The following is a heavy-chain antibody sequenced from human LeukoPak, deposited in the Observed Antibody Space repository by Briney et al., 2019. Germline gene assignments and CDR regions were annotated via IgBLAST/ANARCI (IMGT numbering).Heavy chain of an antibody. Sequence: ASVKVSCKASGYTFTGYYMHWVRQAPGQGLEWMGWINPNSGDTNYAQKFQGRVTMTRDTSVSTAYMELTRLRSDDTAVYYCARELFAVAAATPNLCDLWGQGTLVTVSS. V-gene: IGHV1-2*02. J-gene: IGHJ5*02. CDR2: INPNSGDT. D-gene: IGHD2-15*01. CDR3: ARELFAVAAATPNLCDL. CDR1: GYTFTGYY.